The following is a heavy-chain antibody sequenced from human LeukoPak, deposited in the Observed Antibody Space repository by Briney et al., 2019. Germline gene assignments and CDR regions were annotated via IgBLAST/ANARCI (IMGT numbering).Heavy chain of an antibody. D-gene: IGHD6-19*01. CDR1: GSTFSSYG. J-gene: IGHJ4*02. Sequence: PGGSLRLSCAASGSTFSSYGMHWVRQAPGKGLEWVAVIWYDGSNKYYADSVKGRFTISRDNSKNTLYLQMNSMRAEDTAVYYCAREAGQWLANFDYWGQGTLVTVSS. V-gene: IGHV3-33*01. CDR3: AREAGQWLANFDY. CDR2: IWYDGSNK.